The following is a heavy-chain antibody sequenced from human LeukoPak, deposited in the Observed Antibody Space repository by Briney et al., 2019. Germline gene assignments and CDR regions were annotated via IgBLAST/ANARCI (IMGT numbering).Heavy chain of an antibody. V-gene: IGHV3-7*01. CDR3: ARLRGNYNTYDY. CDR2: INSDGTVK. CDR1: GFTFKTFW. Sequence: PGGSPRLSFVTSGFTFKTFWMSWVRQAPGKGLERVASINSDGTVKYYVDSVKGRFTISRDNGADSVYLEMNRLRVEDTAVYFCARLRGNYNTYDYWGQGTLVTVSS. D-gene: IGHD3-10*01. J-gene: IGHJ4*02.